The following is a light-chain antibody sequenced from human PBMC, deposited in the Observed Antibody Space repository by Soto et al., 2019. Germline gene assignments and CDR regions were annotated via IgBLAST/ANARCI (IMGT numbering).Light chain of an antibody. V-gene: IGLV2-8*01. CDR3: TSHAGSNNYV. CDR2: EVS. CDR1: SSDVGGYNY. J-gene: IGLJ1*01. Sequence: QAVRTQPPSASGSPGESVTISCTGTSSDVGGYNYVSWYQQHPGKAPKLIISEVSKRPSGVPDRFSGSKSGNTASLTVSGLQAEDEADYYCTSHAGSNNYVFGTGTKVTVL.